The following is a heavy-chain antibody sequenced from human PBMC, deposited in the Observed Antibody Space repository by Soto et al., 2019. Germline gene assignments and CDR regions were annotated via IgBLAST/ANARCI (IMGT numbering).Heavy chain of an antibody. Sequence: EVQLLESGGGLVQPGGSLRLSCAASGFTFSSYAMSWVRQAPGKGLEWVSAISGSGGSTYYADSVKGRFTISRDNSKNTLYLQMNSLRAEDTAVYYCAKDHKLRLLWFGELSFDPWGQGTLVTVSS. CDR1: GFTFSSYA. CDR3: AKDHKLRLLWFGELSFDP. J-gene: IGHJ5*02. V-gene: IGHV3-23*01. CDR2: ISGSGGST. D-gene: IGHD3-10*01.